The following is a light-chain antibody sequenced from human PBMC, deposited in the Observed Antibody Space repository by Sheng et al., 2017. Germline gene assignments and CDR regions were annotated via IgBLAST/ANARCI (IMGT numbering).Light chain of an antibody. CDR2: GTN. CDR3: NSRNSGGPPHVI. V-gene: IGLV3-19*01. J-gene: IGLJ2*01. CDR1: SLRSYY. Sequence: SYELTQDPTVSVALGQTVTITCQGDSLRSYYASWYQQKPGQAPKVVFYGTNNRPSGIPDRFSGSSSGNTASLTITGAQAEDEGDYYCNSRNSGGPPHVIFGGGTKLTVL.